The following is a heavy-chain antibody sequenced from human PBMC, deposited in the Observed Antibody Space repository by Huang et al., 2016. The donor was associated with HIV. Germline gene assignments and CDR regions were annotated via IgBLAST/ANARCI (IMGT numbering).Heavy chain of an antibody. V-gene: IGHV3-33*04. Sequence: VQLIESGGGVVQPGKSLRLPCAPSGFILSNYGMHWVRQAPGKGLKWVAFIRNDGMKKNYADSVRGGFTVGRDNGNNTLFLQMRSLGVDDTAVYYCARGDYYDSSGYHPEYFDYWGQGILVTVSS. CDR3: ARGDYYDSSGYHPEYFDY. CDR1: GFILSNYG. D-gene: IGHD3-22*01. J-gene: IGHJ4*02. CDR2: IRNDGMKK.